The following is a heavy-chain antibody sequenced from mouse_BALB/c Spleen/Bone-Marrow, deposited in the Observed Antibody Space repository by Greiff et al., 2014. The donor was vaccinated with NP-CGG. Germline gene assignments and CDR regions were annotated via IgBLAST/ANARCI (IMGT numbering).Heavy chain of an antibody. CDR1: GFTFSCFG. V-gene: IGHV5-17*02. CDR2: ISSGSSTI. CDR3: TRGGNWDDFDY. Sequence: EVMLVESGGGLVQPGGSRKLSCAASGFTFSCFGMHWVRQAPEKGLEWVAYISSGSSTIFYADTVKGRFTVSRDNPKNTLFLQMTSLRSEDTAMYYCTRGGNWDDFDYWGQGTTLTVSS. D-gene: IGHD4-1*01. J-gene: IGHJ2*01.